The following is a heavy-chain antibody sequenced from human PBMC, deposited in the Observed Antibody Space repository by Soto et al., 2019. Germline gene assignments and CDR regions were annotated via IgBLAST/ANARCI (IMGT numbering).Heavy chain of an antibody. CDR2: IKEDGSEK. Sequence: EGQLVESGGGLVQPGGSLRLSCAASQLTFSPYYMSWVRQATGKGLEWVADIKEDGSEKFYVDSVKGRFTIPRDNAHNLLFPQMNSLRVEDTVMYYCARSQWRASDIWGQATMVTVSS. J-gene: IGHJ3*02. CDR3: ARSQWRASDI. V-gene: IGHV3-7*01. D-gene: IGHD2-8*01. CDR1: QLTFSPYY.